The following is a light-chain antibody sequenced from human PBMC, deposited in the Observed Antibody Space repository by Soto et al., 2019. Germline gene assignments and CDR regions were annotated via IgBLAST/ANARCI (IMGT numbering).Light chain of an antibody. Sequence: DIVLTQSPGTLSLSPGERATLSCRASQSISRHYFAWYQQKPGQAPRLLIYGTSSRATGIPDRFSGSGSGTDLTITISRVEPEDFAVYYCQQYGNSPLLTFGGGTKVEIK. CDR2: GTS. CDR3: QQYGNSPLLT. J-gene: IGKJ4*01. CDR1: QSISRHY. V-gene: IGKV3-20*01.